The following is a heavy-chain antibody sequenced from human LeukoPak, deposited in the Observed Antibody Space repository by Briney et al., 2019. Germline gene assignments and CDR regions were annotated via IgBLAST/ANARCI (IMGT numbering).Heavy chain of an antibody. Sequence: GASVKVSCKASGGTFSSYAISWVRQAPGQGLEWMGRIIPIFGTANYAQKFQGRVTITTDESTSTAYMELSSLRSEDTAVYYCARVEKGGTVDYWGQGTLVTVSS. D-gene: IGHD1-1*01. J-gene: IGHJ4*02. V-gene: IGHV1-69*05. CDR3: ARVEKGGTVDY. CDR2: IIPIFGTA. CDR1: GGTFSSYA.